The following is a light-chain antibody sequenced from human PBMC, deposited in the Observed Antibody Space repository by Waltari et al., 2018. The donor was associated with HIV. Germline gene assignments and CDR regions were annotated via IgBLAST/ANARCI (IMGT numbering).Light chain of an antibody. V-gene: IGKV3-15*01. CDR3: QQYNNWPPT. Sequence: EIVMTQSPPTLSVSPGEIATLSCRASQSVSSHLVGYQQKPGQGPRLLIYGASTRATGIPARFSGSGSGTEFTLTISSLQSEDFAIYYCQQYNNWPPTFGQGTKVEIK. CDR1: QSVSSH. J-gene: IGKJ1*01. CDR2: GAS.